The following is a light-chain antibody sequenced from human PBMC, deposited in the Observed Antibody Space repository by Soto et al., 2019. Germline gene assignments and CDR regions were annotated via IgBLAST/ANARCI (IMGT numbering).Light chain of an antibody. Sequence: AIQMTQSPLSLSASVGDRVTITCRASQDIGKDLGWYQQKPGEAPELLISVASTLESGVPSRFSGSGSATDFSPTISSLQPEDFATYYCLQDYNYPRTFGQGTKVDTK. CDR2: VAS. J-gene: IGKJ1*01. CDR3: LQDYNYPRT. CDR1: QDIGKD. V-gene: IGKV1-6*01.